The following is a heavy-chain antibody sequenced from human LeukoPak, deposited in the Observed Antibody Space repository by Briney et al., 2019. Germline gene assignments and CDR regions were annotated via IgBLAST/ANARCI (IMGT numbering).Heavy chain of an antibody. D-gene: IGHD3-10*01. CDR2: INHSGST. CDR1: GGTFTGNY. Sequence: SETLSLTCAVYGGTFTGNYWTWIRQPPGKGLEWIGEINHSGSTNYNPSLKSRVTIVVDTSKKQFSLKLTSVTAADTAVYYCARGLIGYYYGSGSTYYYGKDVWGQGTTVTVSS. V-gene: IGHV4-34*01. J-gene: IGHJ6*02. CDR3: ARGLIGYYYGSGSTYYYGKDV.